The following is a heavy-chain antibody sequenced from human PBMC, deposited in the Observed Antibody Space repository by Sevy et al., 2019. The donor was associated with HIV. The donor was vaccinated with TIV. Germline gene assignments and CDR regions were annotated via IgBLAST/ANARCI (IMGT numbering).Heavy chain of an antibody. D-gene: IGHD3-3*01. V-gene: IGHV3-30-3*01. CDR1: GFTFSSYA. Sequence: GGSLRLSCAASGFTFSSYAMHWVRQAPGKGLEWVAVISYVGSNKYYADSVKGRFTISRDNSKNTLYLQMNSLRAEDTAVYYCARSYDFWSGYYTDYYYGMDVWGQGTTVTVSS. CDR2: ISYVGSNK. CDR3: ARSYDFWSGYYTDYYYGMDV. J-gene: IGHJ6*02.